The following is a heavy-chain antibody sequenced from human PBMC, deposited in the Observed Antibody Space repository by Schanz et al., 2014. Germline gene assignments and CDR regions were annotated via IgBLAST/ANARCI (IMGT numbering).Heavy chain of an antibody. CDR3: ARGGGPEDVFDI. V-gene: IGHV1-46*01. J-gene: IGHJ3*02. CDR2: INSSGGGT. CDR1: GGTFSSYT. Sequence: QVQLVQSGPEVKKPGSSVKVSCKSSGGTFSSYTISWVRQAPGQGLEWMGYINSSGGGTSYAQKFQDRLTMTRDASTSTVYMELSSLRSEDTAVYYCARGGGPEDVFDIWGQGTILTVSS. D-gene: IGHD5-12*01.